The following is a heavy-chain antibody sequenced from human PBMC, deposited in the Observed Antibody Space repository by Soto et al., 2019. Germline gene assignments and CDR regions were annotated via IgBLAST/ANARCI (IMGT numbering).Heavy chain of an antibody. V-gene: IGHV4-39*01. J-gene: IGHJ4*02. Sequence: QLQLQESGPGLVKPSETLSLTCSVSDDSINSDKYYWGWIRQPPGKGLEWIGSTYYRGNAYYNPSLPTRVTISLDNSKSQFSLKLNSVTAADSAVYFCARLEGLATISYYFDFWGPGALVTVSS. CDR3: ARLEGLATISYYFDF. CDR1: DDSINSDKYY. CDR2: TYYRGNA. D-gene: IGHD3-9*01.